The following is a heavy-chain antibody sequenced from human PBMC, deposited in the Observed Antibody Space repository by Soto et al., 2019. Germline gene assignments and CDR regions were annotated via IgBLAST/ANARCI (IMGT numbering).Heavy chain of an antibody. CDR2: IKSKTDGGTT. CDR3: TTGITMVRGVIIGRDY. V-gene: IGHV3-15*01. Sequence: KPGGSLRLSCAASGFTFSNAWMSWVRQAPGKGLEWVGRIKSKTDGGTTDYAAPVRGRFTISRDDSKNTLYLQMNSLKTEDTAVYYCTTGITMVRGVIIGRDYWGQGTLVTVSS. CDR1: GFTFSNAW. D-gene: IGHD3-10*01. J-gene: IGHJ4*02.